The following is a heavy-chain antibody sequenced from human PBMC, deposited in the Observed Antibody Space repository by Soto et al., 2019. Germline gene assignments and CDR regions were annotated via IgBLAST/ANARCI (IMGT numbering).Heavy chain of an antibody. CDR2: IYHSGST. D-gene: IGHD6-19*01. V-gene: IGHV4-4*02. CDR1: GGSISSSNW. J-gene: IGHJ4*02. CDR3: PSGGGWWAVAY. Sequence: QVQLQESGPGLVKPSGTLSLTCAVSGGSISSSNWWSWVRQPPGKGLEWIGEIYHSGSTNYNPSLQSRVTLSVAQSQYPFSLQLSSVTAADTAVYYCPSGGGWWAVAYWGQGTLVTLSS.